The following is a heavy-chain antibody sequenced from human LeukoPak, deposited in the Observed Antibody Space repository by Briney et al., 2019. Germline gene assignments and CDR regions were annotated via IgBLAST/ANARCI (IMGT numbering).Heavy chain of an antibody. Sequence: SETLSLTCAVSGGSISSGGYSWSWLRQPPGTGLEWLGYIYHSGSTYYNPSLKSRVTISVDRSKNQFSLKLSSVTAADTAVYYCARSGDPTVLIYYYYGMDVWGKGTTVTVSS. J-gene: IGHJ6*04. CDR1: GGSISSGGYS. D-gene: IGHD2-21*02. CDR2: IYHSGST. CDR3: ARSGDPTVLIYYYYGMDV. V-gene: IGHV4-30-2*01.